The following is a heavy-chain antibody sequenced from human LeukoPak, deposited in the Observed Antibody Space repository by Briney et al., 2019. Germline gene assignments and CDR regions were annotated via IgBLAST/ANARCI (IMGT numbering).Heavy chain of an antibody. D-gene: IGHD3-22*01. Sequence: GGSLRLSCVVSGFTFNSYWMSWVRQTPGKGLEWVANIKQDGSEKYYVDSVKGRFTISRDNAKNMVYLQMNSLRAEETAVYYCARDLGGYGYYGMDVWGQGTTVTVSS. CDR3: ARDLGGYGYYGMDV. CDR1: GFTFNSYW. CDR2: IKQDGSEK. J-gene: IGHJ6*02. V-gene: IGHV3-7*01.